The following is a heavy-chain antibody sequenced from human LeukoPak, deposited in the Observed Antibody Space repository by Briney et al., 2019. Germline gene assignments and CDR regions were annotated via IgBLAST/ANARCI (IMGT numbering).Heavy chain of an antibody. V-gene: IGHV1-2*02. CDR1: GYTFTGYY. CDR3: ARGRDAFDI. Sequence: ASVKVSCKASGYTFTGYYMHWVRRAPGRGREWMGWINPNSGGTNYAQKFQGRVTMTRDTSIITAYMELSRPRSDATAVYYCARGRDAFDIWGQGTMVTVSS. J-gene: IGHJ3*02. CDR2: INPNSGGT.